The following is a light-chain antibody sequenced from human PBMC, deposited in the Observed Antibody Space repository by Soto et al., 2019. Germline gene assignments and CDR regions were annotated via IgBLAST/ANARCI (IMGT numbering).Light chain of an antibody. CDR2: GAS. Sequence: EVVMTQSPATLSVSPGEGATLSCRASQSVSGKIAWYQQKPGQAPSLLIYGASARATNIPARFSGSGSGTNFALTISSLQYEDFAVYYCQQYNHLPFTFGGGTKVQIK. CDR1: QSVSGK. J-gene: IGKJ4*01. CDR3: QQYNHLPFT. V-gene: IGKV3-15*01.